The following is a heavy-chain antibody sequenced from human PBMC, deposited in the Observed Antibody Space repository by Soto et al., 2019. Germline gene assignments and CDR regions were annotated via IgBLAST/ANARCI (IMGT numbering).Heavy chain of an antibody. D-gene: IGHD3-16*01. CDR2: ISGDTI. Sequence: GGSLRLSCAASGITFRNYAMSWVRQAPGKGLEWVSSISGDTIYYADSVKGRFTISRDHAKNSLELQMNSLRADDTALYYCARESFSASPNFFDYWGRGTQVTVSS. J-gene: IGHJ4*02. CDR1: GITFRNYA. V-gene: IGHV3-48*03. CDR3: ARESFSASPNFFDY.